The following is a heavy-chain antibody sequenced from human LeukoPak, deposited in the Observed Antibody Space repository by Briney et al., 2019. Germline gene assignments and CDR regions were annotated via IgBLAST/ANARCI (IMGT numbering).Heavy chain of an antibody. V-gene: IGHV1-58*02. D-gene: IGHD3-10*01. CDR2: IVVGSGNT. J-gene: IGHJ4*02. Sequence: SVKVSCKASGFTFTSSAMQWVRQARGQRLEWIGWIVVGSGNTNYAQKFQERVTITRDMSTSTAYMELSSLRSEDTAVYYCAKDPLPVIATSYFDSWGQGTLVTVSS. CDR3: AKDPLPVIATSYFDS. CDR1: GFTFTSSA.